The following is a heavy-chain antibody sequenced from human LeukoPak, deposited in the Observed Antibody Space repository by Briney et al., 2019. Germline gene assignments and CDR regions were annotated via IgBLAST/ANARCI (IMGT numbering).Heavy chain of an antibody. CDR2: IYYSGST. D-gene: IGHD3-10*01. CDR1: GGSISSSSYY. J-gene: IGHJ6*02. CDR3: ARGQKVIMVRGVIITDYYYYYGMDV. V-gene: IGHV4-39*01. Sequence: SETLSLTCTVSGGSISSSSYYWGWIRQPPGKGLEWIGSIYYSGSTYYNPSLKSRVTISVDTSKNQFSLKLSSVTAADTAVYYCARGQKVIMVRGVIITDYYYYYGMDVWGQGTTVTVSS.